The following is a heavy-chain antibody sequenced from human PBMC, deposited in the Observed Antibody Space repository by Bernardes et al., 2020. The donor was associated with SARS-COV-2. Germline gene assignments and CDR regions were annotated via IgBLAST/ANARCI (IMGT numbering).Heavy chain of an antibody. CDR1: GFTFSSYS. Sequence: GGSLRLSCAASGFTFSSYSVNWVRQAPGKGLEWVSYISSSSSTKDYADSVKGRFTISRDKAKNSLYLQMNSLRAEDTAVYYCAREVGVWNTHMDVWGQGTTVIVSS. J-gene: IGHJ6*02. D-gene: IGHD1-1*01. CDR2: ISSSSSTK. CDR3: AREVGVWNTHMDV. V-gene: IGHV3-48*01.